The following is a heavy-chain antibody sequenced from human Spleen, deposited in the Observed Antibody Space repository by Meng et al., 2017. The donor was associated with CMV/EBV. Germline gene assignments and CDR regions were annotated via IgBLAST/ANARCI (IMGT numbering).Heavy chain of an antibody. Sequence: ISWVRQAPGQGLEWMGGIIPIFGTANYAQKFQGRVTITTDESTSTAYMELSSLRSEDTAVYYCARGAGQPILRYFDWADPYNWFDPWGQGTLVTVSS. V-gene: IGHV1-69*05. D-gene: IGHD3-9*01. J-gene: IGHJ5*02. CDR2: IIPIFGTA. CDR3: ARGAGQPILRYFDWADPYNWFDP.